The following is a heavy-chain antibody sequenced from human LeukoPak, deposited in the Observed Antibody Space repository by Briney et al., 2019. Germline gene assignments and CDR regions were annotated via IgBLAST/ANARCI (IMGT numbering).Heavy chain of an antibody. J-gene: IGHJ4*02. CDR1: GFTFSKFG. CDR3: ASRSMASDY. CDR2: ISDDGRNK. Sequence: GGSLRLSCAASGFTFSKFGMHWARQAPGKGLEWVALISDDGRNKYYADSVKGRFTISRDNSKNTLYLQMSSLRAEDTAVYYCASRSMASDYWGQGTLVTVCS. V-gene: IGHV3-30*03. D-gene: IGHD2/OR15-2a*01.